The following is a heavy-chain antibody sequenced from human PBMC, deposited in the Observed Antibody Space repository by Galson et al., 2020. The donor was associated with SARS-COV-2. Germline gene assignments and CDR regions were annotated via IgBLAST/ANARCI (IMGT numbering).Heavy chain of an antibody. D-gene: IGHD2-2*01. CDR3: AKTLVGNGGYMDV. CDR2: IDSTGGFI. V-gene: IGHV3-23*01. CDR1: GFNFSVYA. J-gene: IGHJ6*03. Sequence: GGSLRLSCGGSGFNFSVYAMNWVRQAPGQGLEWVATIDSTGGFIYYQDSVQGRFTISRDNSKDTVFLQMNSLRAEDTAVYHCAKTLVGNGGYMDVWGKGTTVTVSS.